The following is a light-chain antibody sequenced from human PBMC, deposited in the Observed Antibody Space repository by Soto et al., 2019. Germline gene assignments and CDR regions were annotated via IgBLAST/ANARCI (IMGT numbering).Light chain of an antibody. CDR1: QSISSW. CDR2: DAY. Sequence: DIQMTQSPSTLSASVGDRVTITCRASQSISSWLAWYQQKPGKAPKLLIYDAYSLESGVPSRFSGSGSGTKFTLTISSLQPDDFATYYCQQYNSYPLFGQGTKVEIK. V-gene: IGKV1-5*01. CDR3: QQYNSYPL. J-gene: IGKJ1*01.